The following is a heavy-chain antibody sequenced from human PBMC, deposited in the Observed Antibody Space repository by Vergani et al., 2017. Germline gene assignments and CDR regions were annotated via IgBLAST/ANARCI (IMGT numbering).Heavy chain of an antibody. Sequence: QVQLVQSGAEVKKPGSSVKVSCKASGGTFSSYAISWVRQAPGQGLEWMGGIIPIFGTANYAQKFQGRVTMTRDTSTSTVYMELSSLRSEDTAVYYCARPGQWLVQGGYFDYWGQGTLVTVSS. D-gene: IGHD6-19*01. CDR1: GGTFSSYA. CDR3: ARPGQWLVQGGYFDY. V-gene: IGHV1-69*05. J-gene: IGHJ4*02. CDR2: IIPIFGTA.